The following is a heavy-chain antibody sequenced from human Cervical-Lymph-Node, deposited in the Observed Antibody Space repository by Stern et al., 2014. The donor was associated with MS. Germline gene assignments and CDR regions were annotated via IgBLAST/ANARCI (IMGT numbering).Heavy chain of an antibody. CDR1: GFPYSTYW. D-gene: IGHD6-6*01. CDR2: ISTDGIST. V-gene: IGHV3-74*01. J-gene: IGHJ4*02. CDR3: ARGWGGHSNSLLDY. Sequence: EVQLVESGGGLVQPGGSLRLSCAASGFPYSTYWLHWVRQPPGKGLEWVSRISTDGISTRYADDVKGRFTVSRDNAKSTVYLQMNGLGAEDAAVYYCARGWGGHSNSLLDYWGQGTLVTVSS.